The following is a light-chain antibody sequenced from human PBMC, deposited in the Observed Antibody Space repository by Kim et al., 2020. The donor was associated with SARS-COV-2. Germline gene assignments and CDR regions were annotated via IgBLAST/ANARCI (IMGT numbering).Light chain of an antibody. J-gene: IGLJ2*01. CDR2: KDS. Sequence: SVARGQTARITCGGNNIGNRLVNWYQQKPGQAPVMVIHKDSNRPSGIPEGFSGSNSGKTATLTISRAQAGDEADYYCQVWDSNTVVFGGGTQLTVL. CDR3: QVWDSNTVV. CDR1: NIGNRL. V-gene: IGLV3-9*01.